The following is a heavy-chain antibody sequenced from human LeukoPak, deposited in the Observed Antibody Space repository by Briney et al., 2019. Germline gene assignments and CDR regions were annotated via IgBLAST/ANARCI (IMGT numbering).Heavy chain of an antibody. J-gene: IGHJ3*02. V-gene: IGHV4-59*01. CDR1: GGSITNYY. CDR3: ARDLGAVAGEDAFDI. CDR2: IHYSGST. D-gene: IGHD6-19*01. Sequence: SETLSLTCTVSGGSITNYYWSWIRQPPGKGLEWIGYIHYSGSTKYKSSLKSRVTISVDTSKNQFSLKLNSVTAADTAVYYCARDLGAVAGEDAFDIWGQGTMVTVSS.